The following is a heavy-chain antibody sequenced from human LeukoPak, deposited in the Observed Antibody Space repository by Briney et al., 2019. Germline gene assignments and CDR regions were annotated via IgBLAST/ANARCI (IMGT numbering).Heavy chain of an antibody. V-gene: IGHV3-48*01. CDR3: ARDGYCSSTSCPPDY. D-gene: IGHD2-2*03. Sequence: GGSLRLSCAASGFTFSSYSMNWVRQAPGKGLEWVSYISSSSSTIYYADSVKGRFTISRDNAKNSLYLQMNSLRAEDTAVYYCARDGYCSSTSCPPDYWGQGTLVTVSS. CDR2: ISSSSSTI. J-gene: IGHJ4*02. CDR1: GFTFSSYS.